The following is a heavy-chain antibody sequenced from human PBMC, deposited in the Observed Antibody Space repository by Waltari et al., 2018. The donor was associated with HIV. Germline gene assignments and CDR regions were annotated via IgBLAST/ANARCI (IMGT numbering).Heavy chain of an antibody. Sequence: QVQLVQSGAEVKKPGASVRLSCKASGYAFTTFYIHWLRQAPGQSPEWMGIVNPTSVTTSYTQRFQGRVTMARDTSTSTAYMELTGLKSEDTAFYYCARGGPLSGPATPFDRWGQGTLITVSS. CDR1: GYAFTTFY. CDR2: VNPTSVTT. CDR3: ARGGPLSGPATPFDR. V-gene: IGHV1-46*01. J-gene: IGHJ5*02.